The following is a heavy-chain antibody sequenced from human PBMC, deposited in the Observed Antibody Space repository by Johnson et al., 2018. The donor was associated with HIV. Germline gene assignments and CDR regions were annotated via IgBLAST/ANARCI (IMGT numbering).Heavy chain of an antibody. CDR3: ARARITILGVVLGADALDI. CDR1: GFTFNSYA. D-gene: IGHD3-3*01. J-gene: IGHJ3*02. Sequence: VQLVESGGGLVQPGGSLRLSCAASGFTFNSYAMHWVRQAPGKGLEYVSAITSNGGSTYYANSVKGRFTISRDNSKNTLYLQMGGLRAEDMAGYYCARARITILGVVLGADALDIWGQGTMVTVSS. V-gene: IGHV3-64*01. CDR2: ITSNGGST.